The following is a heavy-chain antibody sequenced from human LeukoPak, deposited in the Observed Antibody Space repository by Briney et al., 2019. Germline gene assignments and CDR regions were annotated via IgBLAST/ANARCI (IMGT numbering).Heavy chain of an antibody. D-gene: IGHD3-10*01. V-gene: IGHV3-21*01. Sequence: PGGSLRLSCAASGFTFSSYSMNWVRQAPGKGLEWVSSISTSSSYIYYADPVKGRFTISRHNAKNSLYLQMNSLRAEDTAVYHCARDNYGSGSYSWSKRLDYWGQGTLVTVSS. CDR3: ARDNYGSGSYSWSKRLDY. CDR2: ISTSSSYI. CDR1: GFTFSSYS. J-gene: IGHJ4*02.